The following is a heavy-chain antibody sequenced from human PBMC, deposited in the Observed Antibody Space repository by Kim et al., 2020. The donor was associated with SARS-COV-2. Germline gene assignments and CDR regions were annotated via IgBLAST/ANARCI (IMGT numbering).Heavy chain of an antibody. CDR2: ISYDGSNK. Sequence: GGSLRLSCAASGFTFSSYDMHWVRQAPGKGLEWVAVISYDGSNKYYADSVKGRFTISRDNSKNTLYLQMNSLRAEDTAVYYCARGYIEAYNALYYCGQGTLVTVSS. D-gene: IGHD6-13*01. V-gene: IGHV3-30*04. CDR1: GFTFSSYD. J-gene: IGHJ4*02. CDR3: ARGYIEAYNALYY.